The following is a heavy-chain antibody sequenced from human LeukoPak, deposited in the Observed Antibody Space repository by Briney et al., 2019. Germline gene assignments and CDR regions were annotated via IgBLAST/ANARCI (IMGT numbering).Heavy chain of an antibody. Sequence: SVKVSCKASGGTLSSYAISWVRQAPGQGLEWMGGIIPIFGTANYAQKFQGRVTITTDESTSTAYMELSSLRSEDTAVYYCARGRGIVVVPRNWFDPWGQGTLVTVSS. D-gene: IGHD2-2*01. J-gene: IGHJ5*02. V-gene: IGHV1-69*05. CDR2: IIPIFGTA. CDR3: ARGRGIVVVPRNWFDP. CDR1: GGTLSSYA.